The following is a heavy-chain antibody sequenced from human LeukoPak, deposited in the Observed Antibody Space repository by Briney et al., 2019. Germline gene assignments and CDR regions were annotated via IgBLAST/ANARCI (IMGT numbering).Heavy chain of an antibody. CDR2: MSDSGAST. CDR3: AKPGRSGYYRGWLDY. Sequence: GRSLRLSCAASGFTFSSYAMTWVRQAPGKGLEWVSVMSDSGASTYYADSVKGRFTISRDNSKNTLFLQMNSLRAEDTAVYYCAKPGRSGYYRGWLDYWGQGTLVTVSS. D-gene: IGHD3-22*01. V-gene: IGHV3-23*01. CDR1: GFTFSSYA. J-gene: IGHJ4*02.